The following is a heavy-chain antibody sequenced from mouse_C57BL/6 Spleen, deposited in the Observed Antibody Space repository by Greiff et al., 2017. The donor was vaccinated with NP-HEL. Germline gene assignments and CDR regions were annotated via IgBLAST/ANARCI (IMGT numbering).Heavy chain of an antibody. CDR2: IYPGDGDT. CDR1: GYAFSSYW. V-gene: IGHV1-80*01. CDR3: ARDYDGVYYFDD. D-gene: IGHD2-4*01. Sequence: VQLQQSGAELVKPGASVKISCKASGYAFSSYWMNWVKQRPGKGLEWIGQIYPGDGDTNYNGKFKGKATLTADKSSSTAYMQLSSLTSEDSAVYFCARDYDGVYYFDDWGQGTTLTVSS. J-gene: IGHJ2*01.